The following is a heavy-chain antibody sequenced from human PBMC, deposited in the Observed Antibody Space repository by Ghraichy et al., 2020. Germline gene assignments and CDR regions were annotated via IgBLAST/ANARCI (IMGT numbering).Heavy chain of an antibody. CDR3: ARDLGRDFWSGYYRASGLDV. CDR1: GFTFSSYY. V-gene: IGHV3-74*01. Sequence: GGSLRLSCAASGFTFSSYYMHWVRQAPGKGLVWVSRINSDGSTTTYADSVKGRFTISRDNAKNTLYLQMNSLRAEDTAFYYCARDLGRDFWSGYYRASGLDVWGQGTTVTVSS. CDR2: INSDGSTT. J-gene: IGHJ6*02. D-gene: IGHD3-3*01.